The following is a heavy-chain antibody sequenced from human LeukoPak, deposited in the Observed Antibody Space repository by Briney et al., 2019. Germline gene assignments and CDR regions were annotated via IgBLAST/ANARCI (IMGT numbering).Heavy chain of an antibody. D-gene: IGHD6-19*01. Sequence: SETLSLTCAVYGGSFSGYYWSWIRHPPGEGLEWIGEINHSGRTNYNPSLKSRVSISVGTSKNQFSLKLSSVTAADTAVYYCARGTSGWYERSFDYWVQGTLVTVPS. CDR3: ARGTSGWYERSFDY. V-gene: IGHV4-34*01. CDR2: INHSGRT. J-gene: IGHJ4*02. CDR1: GGSFSGYY.